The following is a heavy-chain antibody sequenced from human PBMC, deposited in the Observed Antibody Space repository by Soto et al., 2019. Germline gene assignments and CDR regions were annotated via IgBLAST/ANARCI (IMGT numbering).Heavy chain of an antibody. CDR3: ARDDYTYGVY. V-gene: IGHV3-11*01. Sequence: VQLVESGGGLVKPGGSLRVSCAASGFSFRDYFMSWIRQAPGKGLEWVSYIGPYSNTIYYADSVKGRFTISRDDAKNSLYLQMNSLRDEDTAVYYCARDDYTYGVYWGQGTLVTVSS. CDR1: GFSFRDYF. D-gene: IGHD5-18*01. J-gene: IGHJ4*02. CDR2: IGPYSNTI.